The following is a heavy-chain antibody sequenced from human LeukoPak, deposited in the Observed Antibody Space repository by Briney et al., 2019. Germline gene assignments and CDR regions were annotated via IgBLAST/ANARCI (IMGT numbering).Heavy chain of an antibody. CDR1: GYTFTGYY. CDR2: INPNSGGT. Sequence: ASVKVSCKASGYTFTGYYMHWVRQAPGQGLEWMGWINPNSGGTNYAQKFQGRVTMTRDTSISTAYMELSRLRSDDTAVYYCARDRWFGEQDAFDIWGQGTMVTVSS. J-gene: IGHJ3*02. D-gene: IGHD3-10*01. V-gene: IGHV1-2*02. CDR3: ARDRWFGEQDAFDI.